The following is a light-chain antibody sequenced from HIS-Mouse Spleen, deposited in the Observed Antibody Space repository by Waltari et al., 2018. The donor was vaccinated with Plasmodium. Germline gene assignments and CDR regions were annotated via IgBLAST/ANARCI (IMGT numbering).Light chain of an antibody. CDR2: EGS. J-gene: IGLJ2*01. Sequence: QSALTPPASVSGSPGQSITISCTGTTSAVGRDNLVSWYQQHPGKAPKPMIYEGSKRPSGVSNRFSGSKSGNTASLTISGLQAEDEADYYCCSYAGSRVFGGGTKLTVL. V-gene: IGLV2-23*01. CDR3: CSYAGSRV. CDR1: TSAVGRDNL.